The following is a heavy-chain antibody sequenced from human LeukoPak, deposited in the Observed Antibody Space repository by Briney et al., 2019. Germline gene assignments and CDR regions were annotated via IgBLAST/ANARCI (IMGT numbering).Heavy chain of an antibody. D-gene: IGHD3-16*01. J-gene: IGHJ4*02. V-gene: IGHV3-23*01. Sequence: GGSLRLSCAASGFAFSTSAMSWVRQAPGKGLEWVAAISGSGGSTYYADFVKGRFTVSRDNSKDTLFLQMNSLTPEDTANFYCVRSVGAWGQGTLVAVSS. CDR3: VRSVGA. CDR1: GFAFSTSA. CDR2: ISGSGGST.